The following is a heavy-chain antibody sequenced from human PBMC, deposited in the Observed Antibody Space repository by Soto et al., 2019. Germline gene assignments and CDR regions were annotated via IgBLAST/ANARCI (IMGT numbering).Heavy chain of an antibody. CDR3: ARGGPRLATVTTSIKGLGTLHFEY. CDR2: IYHSGST. J-gene: IGHJ4*02. D-gene: IGHD4-17*01. Sequence: SETLSLTCAVSGGSIGSGGYSWSWIRQPPGKGLEWIGYIYHSGSTYYNPSLKSRVTISVDRSKNQFSLKLSSVTAADTAVYYCARGGPRLATVTTSIKGLGTLHFEYWGQGTLVTVSS. V-gene: IGHV4-30-2*01. CDR1: GGSIGSGGYS.